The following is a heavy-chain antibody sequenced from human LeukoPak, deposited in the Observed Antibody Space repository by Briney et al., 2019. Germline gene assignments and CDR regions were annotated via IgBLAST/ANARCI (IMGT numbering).Heavy chain of an antibody. V-gene: IGHV4-59*12. Sequence: SETLSLTCTVSGGSISSYYWSWIRQPPGKGLEWIGYIYYSGSTNYNPSLKSRVTMSVDTSKNQFSLKLSSVTAADTAVYYCARDTYYYDSSGYLSFDYWGQGTLVTVSS. CDR2: IYYSGST. D-gene: IGHD3-22*01. CDR1: GGSISSYY. CDR3: ARDTYYYDSSGYLSFDY. J-gene: IGHJ4*02.